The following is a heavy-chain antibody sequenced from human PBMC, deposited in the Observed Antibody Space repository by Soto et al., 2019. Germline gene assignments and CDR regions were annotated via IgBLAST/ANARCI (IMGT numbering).Heavy chain of an antibody. J-gene: IGHJ6*02. CDR1: GFTFSSYG. V-gene: IGHV3-33*01. CDR2: IWYDGSNK. Sequence: QVQLVESGGGVVQPGRSLRLSCAASGFTFSSYGMHWVRQAPGKGLEWVAVIWYDGSNKYYADSVKGRFTISRDNSKNTLYLTMNSLRAEDTAVYYCARDISCSGGSCYDYYYYYGMDVWGQGTTVTVSS. CDR3: ARDISCSGGSCYDYYYYYGMDV. D-gene: IGHD2-15*01.